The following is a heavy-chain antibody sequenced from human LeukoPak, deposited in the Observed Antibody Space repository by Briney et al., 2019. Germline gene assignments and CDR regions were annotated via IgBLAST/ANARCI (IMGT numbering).Heavy chain of an antibody. CDR1: GFTVSSDY. J-gene: IGHJ4*02. CDR3: ARETKTTSFDY. CDR2: IYSGGSA. V-gene: IGHV3-53*01. D-gene: IGHD4-11*01. Sequence: GGSLRLSCAASGFTVSSDYMSWVRQAPGKGLEWVSVIYSGGSAYYADSVKGRFTISRDDSKNTLYLQMNSLRADDTAVYYCARETKTTSFDYWGQGTLVTVSS.